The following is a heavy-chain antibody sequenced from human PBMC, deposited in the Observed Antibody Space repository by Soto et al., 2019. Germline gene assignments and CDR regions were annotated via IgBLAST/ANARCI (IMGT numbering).Heavy chain of an antibody. V-gene: IGHV1-3*01. J-gene: IGHJ5*02. CDR2: INAANGDT. D-gene: IGHD6-13*01. CDR1: GYTFTSYG. Sequence: ASVKVSCKASGYTFTSYGIHWVRQAPGQRLEWMGWINAANGDTKYSPKFQGRVTITRDTSASTAYMELSSLRSEDTAVCYCVRRHVSATGIDWFDPWGQGTLVTVSS. CDR3: VRRHVSATGIDWFDP.